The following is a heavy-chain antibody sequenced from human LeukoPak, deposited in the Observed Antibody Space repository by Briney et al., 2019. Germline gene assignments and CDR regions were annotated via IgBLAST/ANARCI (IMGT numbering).Heavy chain of an antibody. CDR3: ANSYDFWSALDY. D-gene: IGHD3-3*01. V-gene: IGHV3-23*01. CDR1: GFTFSSRA. CDR2: ISASGGST. Sequence: GGSLRLSCTASGFTFSSRAMSWVRQAPGKGLEWVSSISASGGSTYYADSVKGRFTISRDISKNTLYLQMNSLRAEDTAIYYCANSYDFWSALDYWGQGALVTVSS. J-gene: IGHJ4*02.